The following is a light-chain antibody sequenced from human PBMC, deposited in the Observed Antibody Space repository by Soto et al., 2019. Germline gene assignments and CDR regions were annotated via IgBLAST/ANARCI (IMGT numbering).Light chain of an antibody. CDR2: DAS. CDR3: QQYNGHSPWT. V-gene: IGKV1-5*01. Sequence: DIQMTQSPSTLSASVGDRVTITCRASQSISYWLAWYQQKPGKTPKLLIYDASSLENGVPSRFSGSGSGTEFTLTISSLQPDAFATYYCQQYNGHSPWTFGQGTKVEIK. CDR1: QSISYW. J-gene: IGKJ1*01.